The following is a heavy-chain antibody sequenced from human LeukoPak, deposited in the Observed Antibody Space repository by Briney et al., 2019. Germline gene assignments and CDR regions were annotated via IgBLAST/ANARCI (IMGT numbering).Heavy chain of an antibody. Sequence: ASVKVSCKASGYTFTSYDIHWVRQATGQGLEWMGWMNPNSGNTGYAQKFQGRVTITRNTSISTAYMELSSLRSEDTAVYYCARGQDIVVVPAAIGEGSYNWFDPWGQGALVTVSS. CDR2: MNPNSGNT. J-gene: IGHJ5*02. CDR1: GYTFTSYD. D-gene: IGHD2-2*02. V-gene: IGHV1-8*03. CDR3: ARGQDIVVVPAAIGEGSYNWFDP.